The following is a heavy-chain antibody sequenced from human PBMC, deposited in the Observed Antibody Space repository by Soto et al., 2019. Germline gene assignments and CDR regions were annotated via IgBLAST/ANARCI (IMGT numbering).Heavy chain of an antibody. CDR3: ARGEQYSGRIFDY. J-gene: IGHJ4*01. V-gene: IGHV6-1*01. Sequence: TLSLTFAITVDSVSSNSAGWSWVRQSPSRGLEWLGRTYYRSKWYYEYAVSVRGRITINPDTSKNQYSLQLNSVTPEDTAVYFCARGEQYSGRIFDYWGQGNLVTVSS. CDR1: VDSVSSNSAG. CDR2: TYYRSKWYY. D-gene: IGHD5-12*01.